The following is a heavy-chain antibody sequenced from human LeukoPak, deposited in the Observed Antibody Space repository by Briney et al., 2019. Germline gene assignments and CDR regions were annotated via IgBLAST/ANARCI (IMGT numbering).Heavy chain of an antibody. D-gene: IGHD1-14*01. CDR3: ARGEPGARMNL. CDR2: INQSGGT. V-gene: IGHV4-34*01. Sequence: SETLSLTCAAYGGSFSGYYGTWIRQPPGKGLEWIGEINQSGGTSYNPSLMSRVTISLDTSKNQSSLRLNSVTAADTAVYYCARGEPGARMNLWGQGTLVMVSS. J-gene: IGHJ4*02. CDR1: GGSFSGYY.